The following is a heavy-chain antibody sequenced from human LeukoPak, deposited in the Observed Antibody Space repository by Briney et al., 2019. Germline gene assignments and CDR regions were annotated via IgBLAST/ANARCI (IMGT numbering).Heavy chain of an antibody. CDR2: INHSGST. CDR3: ARETSYYYDSSGYYDR. J-gene: IGHJ4*02. Sequence: SETLSLTCAVYGGSFSGYYWSWIRQPPGKGLEWIGEINHSGSTNYNPSLKSRVTISVDTSKNQFSLKLSSVTAADTAAYYCARETSYYYDSSGYYDRWGQGTLVTVSS. D-gene: IGHD3-22*01. CDR1: GGSFSGYY. V-gene: IGHV4-34*01.